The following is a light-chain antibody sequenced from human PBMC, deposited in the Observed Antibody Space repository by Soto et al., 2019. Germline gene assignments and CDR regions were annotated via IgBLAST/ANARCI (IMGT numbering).Light chain of an antibody. J-gene: IGKJ1*01. CDR2: KAS. Sequence: DIQMTQSPSSLSGSVGDRVTITCRASQTISSWLAWYQQKPGKAPKLLIYKASTLKSGVPSRFSGSGSGTEYTLTITSLHPDDFAIYYCLQYSDYPWTFGQGTKVDIK. CDR3: LQYSDYPWT. V-gene: IGKV1-5*03. CDR1: QTISSW.